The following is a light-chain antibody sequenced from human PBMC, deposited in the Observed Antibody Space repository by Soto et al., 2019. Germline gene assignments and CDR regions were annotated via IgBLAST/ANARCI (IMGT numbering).Light chain of an antibody. J-gene: IGLJ2*01. CDR2: DVS. Sequence: QSALTQPASVSGSPGQSITISCTGTSSDVGGYNYVSWYQQHPGKAPKLMIYDVSNRPSGVSSRFSGSKSGNTASLTIAGRQAEYEGDSYCSSYTSSRSVVFGGGTKLTVL. CDR3: SSYTSSRSVV. V-gene: IGLV2-14*01. CDR1: SSDVGGYNY.